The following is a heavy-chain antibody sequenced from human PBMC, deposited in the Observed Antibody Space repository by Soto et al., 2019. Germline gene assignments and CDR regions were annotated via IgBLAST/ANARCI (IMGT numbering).Heavy chain of an antibody. CDR3: ARARYCSSTSCYQYYYYYMDV. D-gene: IGHD2-2*01. J-gene: IGHJ6*03. CDR1: GGSFSGYY. V-gene: IGHV4-34*01. CDR2: INHSRST. Sequence: SETLSLTCAVYGGSFSGYYWSWIRQPPGKGLEWIGEINHSRSTNYNPSLKSRVTISVDTSKNQFSLKLSSVTAADTAVYYCARARYCSSTSCYQYYYYYMDVWGKGTTVTVSS.